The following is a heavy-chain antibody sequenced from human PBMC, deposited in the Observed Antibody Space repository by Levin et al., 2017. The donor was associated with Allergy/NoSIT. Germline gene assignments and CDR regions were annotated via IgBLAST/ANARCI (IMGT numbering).Heavy chain of an antibody. J-gene: IGHJ4*02. CDR3: ARELGLSVSGELSNFDY. D-gene: IGHD3-16*02. V-gene: IGHV4-61*02. CDR1: GGSISSGSYY. CDR2: IYTSGST. Sequence: SETLSLTCTVSGGSISSGSYYWSWIRQPAGKGLEWIGRIYTSGSTNYNPSLKSRVTISVDTSKNQFSLKLSSVTAADTAVYYCARELGLSVSGELSNFDYWGQGTLVTVSS.